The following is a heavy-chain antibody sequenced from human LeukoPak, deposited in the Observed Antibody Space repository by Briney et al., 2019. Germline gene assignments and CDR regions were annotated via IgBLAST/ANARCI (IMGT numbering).Heavy chain of an antibody. Sequence: GASVKVSCKASGYTFSGYYMQWVRQAPGQGLEWMGWINPNSGGTNYAQKFQDRVTMTRDTSISTAYMELSRLRSDDTAVYYCARNLRDIVLMVYARDAHYYYGMDVWGQGTTVTVSS. CDR2: INPNSGGT. CDR3: ARNLRDIVLMVYARDAHYYYGMDV. V-gene: IGHV1-2*02. D-gene: IGHD2-8*01. J-gene: IGHJ6*02. CDR1: GYTFSGYY.